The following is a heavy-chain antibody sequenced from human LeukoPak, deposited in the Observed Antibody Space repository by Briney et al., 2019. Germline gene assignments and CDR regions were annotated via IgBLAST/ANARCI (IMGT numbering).Heavy chain of an antibody. CDR1: GFTFSSYG. Sequence: PGGSLRLSCAASGFTFSSYGMHWARQAPGKGLEWVAFIRYDGSNKYYADSVKGRFTISRDNSKNTLYLQMNSLRAEDTAVYYCAKVGYDILTGYYGLDYWGQGTLVTVSS. J-gene: IGHJ4*02. CDR3: AKVGYDILTGYYGLDY. V-gene: IGHV3-30*02. D-gene: IGHD3-9*01. CDR2: IRYDGSNK.